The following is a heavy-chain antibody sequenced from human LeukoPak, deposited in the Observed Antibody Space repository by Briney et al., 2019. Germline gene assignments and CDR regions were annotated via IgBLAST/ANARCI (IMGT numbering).Heavy chain of an antibody. CDR2: IYYSGST. Sequence: SETLSLTCTVSGYSISSGYYWGWIRHPPGKGLEWIGYIYYSGSTYYNPSLKSRVTISVDTSKNQFSLKLSSVTAADTAVYYCARDASQSLDYWGQGTLVTVSS. CDR3: ARDASQSLDY. J-gene: IGHJ4*02. CDR1: GYSISSGYY. V-gene: IGHV4-38-2*02.